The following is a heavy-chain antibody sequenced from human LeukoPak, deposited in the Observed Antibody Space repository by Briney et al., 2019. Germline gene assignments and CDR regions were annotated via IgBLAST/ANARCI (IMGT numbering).Heavy chain of an antibody. CDR2: ISGSGGST. CDR3: AKDSEQWLGSADFDY. Sequence: GGSLRLSCAASGFTFSSYAMSWVRQAPGKGLEWVSAISGSGGSTYYADSVKGRFTISRDNSKNTLYLQMNSLRAEDTAVYYCAKDSEQWLGSADFDYWGQGTLDTVSS. CDR1: GFTFSSYA. J-gene: IGHJ4*02. D-gene: IGHD6-19*01. V-gene: IGHV3-23*01.